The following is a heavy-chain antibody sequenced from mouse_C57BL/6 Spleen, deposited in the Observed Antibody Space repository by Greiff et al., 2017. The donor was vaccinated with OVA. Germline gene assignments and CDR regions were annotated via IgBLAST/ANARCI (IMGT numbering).Heavy chain of an antibody. J-gene: IGHJ3*01. CDR1: GYTFTSYW. CDR2: LPPNSGST. Sequence: QVQLQQPGAELVKPGASVTLSCKASGYTFTSYWMHWVKQRPGQGLEWIGMLPPNSGSTNYNEKFKSKATLTVDKSSSTAYMQLSSLTSEDSAVYYCAREGFYDGYYWGQGTLVTVSA. CDR3: AREGFYDGYY. V-gene: IGHV1-64*01. D-gene: IGHD2-3*01.